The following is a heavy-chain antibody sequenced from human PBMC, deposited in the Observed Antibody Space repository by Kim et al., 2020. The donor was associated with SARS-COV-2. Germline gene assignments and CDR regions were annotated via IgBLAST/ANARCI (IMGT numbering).Heavy chain of an antibody. CDR2: IDPSDSYT. V-gene: IGHV5-10-1*01. J-gene: IGHJ5*02. CDR1: GYSFTFYW. CDR3: ARHGDRYTFVPPWFDP. D-gene: IGHD1-20*01. Sequence: GESLKISCKGSGYSFTFYWISWVRQMSGKGLEWMGRIDPSDSYTNYSPSFQGHVTISADKSISTAYLQWSSLKASDTAMYYCARHGDRYTFVPPWFDPWGQGTLVTVSS.